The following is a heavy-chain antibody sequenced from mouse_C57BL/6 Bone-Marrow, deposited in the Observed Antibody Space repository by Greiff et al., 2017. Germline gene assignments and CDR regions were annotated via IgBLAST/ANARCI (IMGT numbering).Heavy chain of an antibody. CDR1: RFNIKDYY. CDR2: IDPEDGET. Sequence: VQLKQSGAELVKPGASVKLSCTASRFNIKDYYMHWVKQRTEQGLEWIGRIDPEDGETKYAPKFQGKATITADTASNTAYLQLSSLTSEDTAVYYCAFPAQATLCAMDYWGQGTSVTVSS. J-gene: IGHJ4*01. CDR3: AFPAQATLCAMDY. D-gene: IGHD3-2*02. V-gene: IGHV14-2*01.